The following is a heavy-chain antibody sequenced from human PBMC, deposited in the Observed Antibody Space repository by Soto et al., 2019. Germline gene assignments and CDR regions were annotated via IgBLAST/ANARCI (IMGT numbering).Heavy chain of an antibody. CDR2: INAGNGNT. Sequence: ASVKVSCKASGYTFTSYAMHWVRQAPGQRHEWMGWINAGNGNTKYSQKFQGRVTITRDTSASTAYMELSSLRSEDTAVYYCARDSPLLWFGELFTLGDYYGMDVWGQGTTVTVSS. CDR3: ARDSPLLWFGELFTLGDYYGMDV. CDR1: GYTFTSYA. D-gene: IGHD3-10*01. V-gene: IGHV1-3*01. J-gene: IGHJ6*02.